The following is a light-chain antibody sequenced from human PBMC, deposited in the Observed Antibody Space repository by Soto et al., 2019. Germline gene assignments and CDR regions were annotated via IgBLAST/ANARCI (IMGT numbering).Light chain of an antibody. CDR2: DAS. CDR1: QRISTW. Sequence: IQMAQSPSTLSASVGDGVTVTYRASQRISTWLAWYQQKPGKAPKLLISDASSLETGVPSRFSGSGSGTEFPLTINSLQPDDFATYYCQQYKSYWTFGQGTKVDIK. CDR3: QQYKSYWT. V-gene: IGKV1-5*01. J-gene: IGKJ1*01.